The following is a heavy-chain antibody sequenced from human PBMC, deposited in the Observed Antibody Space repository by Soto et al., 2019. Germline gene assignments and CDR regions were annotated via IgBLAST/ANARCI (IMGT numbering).Heavy chain of an antibody. CDR3: NRGSEYDFWSGYL. CDR1: GGTSTSYA. V-gene: IGHV1-69*06. Sequence: QERLVQSGADVRKPGSSVKVSCKVTGGTSTSYAINWVRQAPGQGLEWMGGIVPMFGTSKYAQKFQGRVTITADTSTNIAYMDLRSLRSEDTAVYYCNRGSEYDFWSGYLWGQGTLVSVSS. D-gene: IGHD3-3*01. CDR2: IVPMFGTS. J-gene: IGHJ4*02.